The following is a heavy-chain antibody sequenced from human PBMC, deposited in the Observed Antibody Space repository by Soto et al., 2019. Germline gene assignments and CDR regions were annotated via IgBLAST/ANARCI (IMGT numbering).Heavy chain of an antibody. CDR1: GFTFNRYA. V-gene: IGHV3-30-3*01. Sequence: QVQLVESGGDVVQPGRSLRLSCTASGFTFNRYAIHWVRQAPAKGLEWVAVILSDGSKKYYAHSVKGRFTLSRDTSKNTLYVQINSLGIDDTAVYYCTRGDLYSRSLSHTPYWDYWGQGTLVTVSS. D-gene: IGHD2-8*02. J-gene: IGHJ4*02. CDR3: TRGDLYSRSLSHTPYWDY. CDR2: ILSDGSKK.